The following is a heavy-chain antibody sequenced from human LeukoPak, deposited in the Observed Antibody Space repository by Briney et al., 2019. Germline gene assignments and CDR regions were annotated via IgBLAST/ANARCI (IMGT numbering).Heavy chain of an antibody. J-gene: IGHJ2*01. CDR1: GFTFSSYT. CDR3: VRETAYTAMAYWYFDL. CDR2: ISTSSSYI. Sequence: GGSLRLSCAASGFTFSSYTMNWVRQAPGKGLEWVSSISTSSSYIYYADSVKGRFTTSRDNAKNSLYLQMNSLRAEDTAVYYCVRETAYTAMAYWYFDLWGRGTLVTVSS. D-gene: IGHD5-18*01. V-gene: IGHV3-21*01.